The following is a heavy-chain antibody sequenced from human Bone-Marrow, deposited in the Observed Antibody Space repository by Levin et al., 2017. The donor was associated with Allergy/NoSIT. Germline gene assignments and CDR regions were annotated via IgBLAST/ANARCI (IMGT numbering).Heavy chain of an antibody. V-gene: IGHV4-59*01. Sequence: SQTLSLTCTVSGGSISSYYWSWIRQPPGKGLEWIGYIYYSGSTNYNPSLKSRVTISVDTSKNQFSLKLSSVTAADTAVYYCARDIPVTPGAFDYWGQGTLVTVSS. CDR2: IYYSGST. J-gene: IGHJ4*02. CDR1: GGSISSYY. CDR3: ARDIPVTPGAFDY. D-gene: IGHD4-17*01.